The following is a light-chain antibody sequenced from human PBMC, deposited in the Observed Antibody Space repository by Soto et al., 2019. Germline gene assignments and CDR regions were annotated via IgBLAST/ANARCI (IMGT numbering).Light chain of an antibody. J-gene: IGKJ5*01. Sequence: EVVLTQSPVTLSLSPGERATLSCRASQSFRGLLAWYQQKPGQAPRLLIYDAYNRATGIPPRLSGSGSGTDFNLTISSLEPEDSAVYYCQQSHMWPIKFGQGTRLEIK. V-gene: IGKV3-11*01. CDR3: QQSHMWPIK. CDR1: QSFRGL. CDR2: DAY.